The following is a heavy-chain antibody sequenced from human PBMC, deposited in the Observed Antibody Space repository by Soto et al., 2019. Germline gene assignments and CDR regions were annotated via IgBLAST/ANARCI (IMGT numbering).Heavy chain of an antibody. CDR3: ARMNHYDRSGQGY. CDR2: IIPIFGTA. J-gene: IGHJ4*02. D-gene: IGHD3-22*01. CDR1: GGTFSSYA. Sequence: ASVKGFCKASGGTFSSYAISWVRQAPGQGLEWMGGIIPIFGTANYAQKFQGRVTITADESTSTAYMELSSLRSEDTAVYYCARMNHYDRSGQGYWGQGTLVTLSS. V-gene: IGHV1-69*13.